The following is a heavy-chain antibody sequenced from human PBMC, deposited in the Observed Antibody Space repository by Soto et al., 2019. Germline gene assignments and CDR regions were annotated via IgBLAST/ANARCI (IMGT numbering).Heavy chain of an antibody. CDR1: GFSFSNYY. CDR3: AREGDGTTGYYQDY. CDR2: VNSDESST. Sequence: EVQLVESGGGLVQPGGSLRLSCAASGFSFSNYYMHWVRQAPGKGLVWVSRVNSDESSTTYADSVKGRFTISRDNDKKTLYLQMNSLRVEDTAVYYCAREGDGTTGYYQDYWGHGTLVTVSS. J-gene: IGHJ4*01. D-gene: IGHD3-22*01. V-gene: IGHV3-74*03.